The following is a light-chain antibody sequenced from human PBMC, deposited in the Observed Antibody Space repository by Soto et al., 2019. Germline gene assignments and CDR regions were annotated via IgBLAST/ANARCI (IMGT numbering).Light chain of an antibody. CDR1: QSISSY. J-gene: IGKJ5*01. V-gene: IGKV1-39*01. CDR2: AAS. CDR3: QQSYSSPIT. Sequence: EIQMTQYPSSLPAFVGDRVTITGRASQSISSYLNWYLQKLGKAPKLLIYAASSLQSGVPSRFSGSGSGTDFTLTISSLQPEDFETYYCQQSYSSPITFGQGTRLEIK.